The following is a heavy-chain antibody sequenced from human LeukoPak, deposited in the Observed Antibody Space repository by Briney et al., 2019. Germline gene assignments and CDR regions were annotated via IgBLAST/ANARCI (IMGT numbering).Heavy chain of an antibody. V-gene: IGHV3-53*01. Sequence: PGGSLRLSCAASGFTVSSNYMSWVRQAPGKGLEWVSVIYSGGSTYYADSVKGRFTISRDNSKNTLYLQMNSLRAEDTAVYYCARVVDYGDYVGYFDYWGQGTLVTVSS. CDR2: IYSGGST. J-gene: IGHJ4*02. CDR1: GFTVSSNY. D-gene: IGHD4-17*01. CDR3: ARVVDYGDYVGYFDY.